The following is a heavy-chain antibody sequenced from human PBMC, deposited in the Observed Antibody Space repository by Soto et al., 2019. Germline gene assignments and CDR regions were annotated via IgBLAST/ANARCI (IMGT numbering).Heavy chain of an antibody. CDR3: ARRQGDESITIFGVVTLGDAFDI. V-gene: IGHV3-48*03. CDR1: GFTLSSYE. D-gene: IGHD3-3*01. CDR2: ISSSGSTI. Sequence: QPGGSLRLSCAVSGFTLSSYEMNWVRQAPGKGLEWVSYISSSGSTIYYADSVKGRFTISRDNAKNSLYLQMNSLRAEDTAVYYCARRQGDESITIFGVVTLGDAFDIWGQGTMVTVSS. J-gene: IGHJ3*02.